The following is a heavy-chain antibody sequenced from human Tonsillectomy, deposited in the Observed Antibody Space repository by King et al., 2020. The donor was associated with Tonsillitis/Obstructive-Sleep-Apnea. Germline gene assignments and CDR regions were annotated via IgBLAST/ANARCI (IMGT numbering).Heavy chain of an antibody. CDR1: VGSISSSSYY. CDR3: ARHRYYYDSSGYSVDY. Sequence: QLQESGPGLVKPSETLSLTCTVSVGSISSSSYYWGWIRQPPGKGLEWIGSIYYSGSTYYNPSLKSRVTISVDTSKNPFSLKLSSVTAADTAVYYCARHRYYYDSSGYSVDYWGQGTLVTVSS. D-gene: IGHD3-22*01. V-gene: IGHV4-39*01. J-gene: IGHJ4*02. CDR2: IYYSGST.